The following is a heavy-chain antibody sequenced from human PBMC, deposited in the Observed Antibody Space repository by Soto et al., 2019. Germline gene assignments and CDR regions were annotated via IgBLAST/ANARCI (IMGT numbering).Heavy chain of an antibody. CDR1: GDSMTSGGYY. V-gene: IGHV4-31*03. Sequence: TLSLTCTVSGDSMTSGGYYWNWIRQHPGKGLESIGYIYYSGSTYYNPSPKSRVTISLDTSKSQFSLNLTSVTAADTAVYYCARASGATPPFHYWGQETLVTVSS. D-gene: IGHD1-26*01. CDR3: ARASGATPPFHY. CDR2: IYYSGST. J-gene: IGHJ4*02.